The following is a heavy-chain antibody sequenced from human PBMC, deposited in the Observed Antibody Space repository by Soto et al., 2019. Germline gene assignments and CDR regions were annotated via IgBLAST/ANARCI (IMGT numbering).Heavy chain of an antibody. CDR3: ARAGCSGGSCALGY. CDR1: GYTFTSYD. Sequence: ASVQVSCQASGYTFTSYDINWVRQATGQGLEWMGWMNPNSGNTGYAQKFQGRVTMTRNTPISTAYMELSSLRSEDTAVYYCARAGCSGGSCALGYWGQGTLVTVSS. D-gene: IGHD2-15*01. J-gene: IGHJ4*02. V-gene: IGHV1-8*01. CDR2: MNPNSGNT.